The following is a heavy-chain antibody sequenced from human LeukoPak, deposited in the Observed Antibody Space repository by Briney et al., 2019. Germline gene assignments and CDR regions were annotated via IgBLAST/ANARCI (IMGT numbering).Heavy chain of an antibody. D-gene: IGHD6-13*01. J-gene: IGHJ4*02. Sequence: GASVKVSCKASGGTFSSYAISWVRQAPGQGLEWMGGIIPIFGTANYAQKFQGRVTITTDESTSTAYMELSSLRSEDTAVYYCARGGLPGIAFDYWGQGTLVTVSS. CDR1: GGTFSSYA. V-gene: IGHV1-69*05. CDR2: IIPIFGTA. CDR3: ARGGLPGIAFDY.